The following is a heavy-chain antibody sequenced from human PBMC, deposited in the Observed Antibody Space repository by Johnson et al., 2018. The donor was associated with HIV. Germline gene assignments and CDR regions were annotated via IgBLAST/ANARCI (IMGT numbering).Heavy chain of an antibody. CDR3: AREAGSGSYSPWRPDAFDI. D-gene: IGHD3-10*01. CDR2: ISYDGSNK. V-gene: IGHV3-30*04. Sequence: QVQLVESGGGVVQPGRSLRLSCAASGFTFSSYAMHWVRQAPGKGLEWVAVISYDGSNKYYADSVKGRFTISRYNAKNSLYLQMNSLRAEDTALYYCAREAGSGSYSPWRPDAFDIWGQGTMVTVSS. CDR1: GFTFSSYA. J-gene: IGHJ3*02.